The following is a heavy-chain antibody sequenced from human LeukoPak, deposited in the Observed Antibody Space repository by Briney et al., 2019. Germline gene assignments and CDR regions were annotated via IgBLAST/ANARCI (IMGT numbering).Heavy chain of an antibody. J-gene: IGHJ4*02. CDR3: ARVDGFLSYFDY. V-gene: IGHV1-2*02. Sequence: GASVKVSCKASGYTFTGYYIHWVRQAPGQGLEWMGWINPNSGGRNHAQKFQGRVTMTRDTSISTVYMELNRMTSDDTAVYYCARVDGFLSYFDYWGQGTLVTVSS. CDR1: GYTFTGYY. D-gene: IGHD5-24*01. CDR2: INPNSGGR.